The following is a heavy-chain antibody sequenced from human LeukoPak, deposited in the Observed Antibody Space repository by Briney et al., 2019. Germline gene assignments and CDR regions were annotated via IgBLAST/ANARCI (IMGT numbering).Heavy chain of an antibody. D-gene: IGHD6-13*01. Sequence: GGSLRLSCAASGFTVSSNYTSWVRQAPGKGLEWVSVIYSDGRIHSADSVKGRFTISRDDSKNTLSLQMNSLRAEDTAVYYCAKIRTGQLVQSLVDYWGQGTLVTVSS. CDR3: AKIRTGQLVQSLVDY. J-gene: IGHJ4*02. CDR1: GFTVSSNY. V-gene: IGHV3-53*01. CDR2: IYSDGRI.